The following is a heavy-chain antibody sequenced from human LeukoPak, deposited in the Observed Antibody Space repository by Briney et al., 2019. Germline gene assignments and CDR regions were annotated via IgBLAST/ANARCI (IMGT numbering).Heavy chain of an antibody. Sequence: TGGSLRLSCAASGFTFSRHGMHWVRQAPGKGLEWVAFIRYDGSDKYYADSVKGRFTISRDNSENTLYLQMNSLRPEDTAVYYCAKRSYYCRNNCPQYYCYMDGWGKGNTVIVSS. CDR2: IRYDGSDK. CDR3: AKRSYYCRNNCPQYYCYMDG. CDR1: GFTFSRHG. J-gene: IGHJ6*03. D-gene: IGHD1-20*01. V-gene: IGHV3-30*02.